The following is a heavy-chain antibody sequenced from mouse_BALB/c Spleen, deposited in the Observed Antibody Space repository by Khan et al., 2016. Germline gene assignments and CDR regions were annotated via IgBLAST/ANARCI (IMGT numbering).Heavy chain of an antibody. CDR1: GYSITSDYA. J-gene: IGHJ2*01. V-gene: IGHV3-2*02. Sequence: EVQLQESGPGLVKPSQSLSLTCTVSGYSITSDYAWNWIRQFPGNKLEWMGYISYSGSTSYNPSLKSRISITRDTSKNQFFLQLNSVTTEDTATSYCARWYDFYFDYWGQGTTLTVSS. D-gene: IGHD2-4*01. CDR3: ARWYDFYFDY. CDR2: ISYSGST.